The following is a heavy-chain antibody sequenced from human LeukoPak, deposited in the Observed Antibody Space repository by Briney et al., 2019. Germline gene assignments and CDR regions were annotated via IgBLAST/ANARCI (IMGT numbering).Heavy chain of an antibody. D-gene: IGHD3-10*01. CDR2: IKQDGSEK. J-gene: IGHJ4*02. Sequence: PGGSLRLSCAASGIILSSYWMSWVRQAPGKGLEWVANIKQDGSEKWYVDSVKGRFTISRDNAKNSLYLQMNSLRAEDMALYYCAKSKYLGGSYDYWGQGTLVTVSS. CDR3: AKSKYLGGSYDY. CDR1: GIILSSYW. V-gene: IGHV3-7*03.